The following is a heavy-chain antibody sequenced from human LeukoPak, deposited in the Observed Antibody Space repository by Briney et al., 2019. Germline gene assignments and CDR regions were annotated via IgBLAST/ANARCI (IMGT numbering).Heavy chain of an antibody. V-gene: IGHV3-7*01. Sequence: PGGSLRLSCAASGFTFSSYWMSWVRQAPGKGLEWVVNIKQDGGEKYYVDSVKGRFTISRDIAKNSLYLQMNSLRAEDTAVYYCARWTGFYYYYMDVWGKGTTVTVSS. J-gene: IGHJ6*03. CDR3: ARWTGFYYYYMDV. CDR2: IKQDGGEK. CDR1: GFTFSSYW. D-gene: IGHD3/OR15-3a*01.